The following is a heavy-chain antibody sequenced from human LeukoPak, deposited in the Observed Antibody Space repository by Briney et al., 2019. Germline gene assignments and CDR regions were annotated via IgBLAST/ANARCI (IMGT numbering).Heavy chain of an antibody. D-gene: IGHD2-15*01. CDR3: AKDPYRVVVATGNYLDP. CDR1: GFTVSSNY. Sequence: GGSLRLSCAVSGFTVSSNYMSWVRQAPGKRLEGVAVIYSGDSTYYADSVKGRFTISRDNSKNTLYLQMTSLRAEDTAVYYCAKDPYRVVVATGNYLDPWGQGTLVTVSS. V-gene: IGHV3-53*01. CDR2: IYSGDST. J-gene: IGHJ5*02.